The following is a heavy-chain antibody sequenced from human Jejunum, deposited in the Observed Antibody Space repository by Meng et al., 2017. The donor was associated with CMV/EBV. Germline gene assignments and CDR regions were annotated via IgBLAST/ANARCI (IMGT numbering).Heavy chain of an antibody. J-gene: IGHJ4*02. Sequence: QARLQETGPVLRKPSGSLSPTCTVPGGAIRSSSYDWGWIRQPPGKGLEWIGSMYYSGSTYYNPSLKSRVTISVDTSKNQFSLKLSSVTAADTAVYYCARVGYDSSGYYRALLDYWGQGTLVTVSS. V-gene: IGHV4-39*07. D-gene: IGHD3-22*01. CDR3: ARVGYDSSGYYRALLDY. CDR1: GGAIRSSSYD. CDR2: MYYSGST.